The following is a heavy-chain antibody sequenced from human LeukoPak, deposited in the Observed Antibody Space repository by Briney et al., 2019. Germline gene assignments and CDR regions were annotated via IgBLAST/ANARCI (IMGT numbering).Heavy chain of an antibody. CDR2: IKSKTDGGTT. CDR3: TTDPSTYYYGSGSYPTNY. Sequence: PGGSLRLSCAASGFTFSNAWMSWVRQAPAKGLDWVGRIKSKTDGGTTDYAAPVKGRFTISRDDSKNTLYLQMNSLKTEDTAVYYCTTDPSTYYYGSGSYPTNYWGQGTLVTVSS. V-gene: IGHV3-15*01. J-gene: IGHJ4*02. D-gene: IGHD3-10*01. CDR1: GFTFSNAW.